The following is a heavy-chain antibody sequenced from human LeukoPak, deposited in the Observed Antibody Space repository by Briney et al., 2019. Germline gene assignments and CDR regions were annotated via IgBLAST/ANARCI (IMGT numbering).Heavy chain of an antibody. Sequence: PGGSLRLSCTASGFIFNKYWMSWVRQAPGKGLEWVATVREDGAEKYYVDSVKGRFTISRDNAKNSLYLQMNSLRAEDTAVYYCARDSSSWFYPYYYYYYMDVWGKGTTVTVSS. CDR2: VREDGAEK. D-gene: IGHD6-13*01. V-gene: IGHV3-7*01. J-gene: IGHJ6*03. CDR3: ARDSSSWFYPYYYYYYMDV. CDR1: GFIFNKYW.